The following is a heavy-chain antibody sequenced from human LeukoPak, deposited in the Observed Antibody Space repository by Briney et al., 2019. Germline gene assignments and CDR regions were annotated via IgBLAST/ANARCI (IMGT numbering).Heavy chain of an antibody. Sequence: GGSLRLSCAASGFTFDDYGMHWVRQAPGKGLEWVSGISWNSGRIGYADSVKGRFTISRDNAKNSLYLQMNSLRAEDTALYYCAKDSTYGSGSYYPDWGQGTLVTVSS. CDR3: AKDSTYGSGSYYPD. CDR2: ISWNSGRI. D-gene: IGHD3-10*01. J-gene: IGHJ4*02. V-gene: IGHV3-9*01. CDR1: GFTFDDYG.